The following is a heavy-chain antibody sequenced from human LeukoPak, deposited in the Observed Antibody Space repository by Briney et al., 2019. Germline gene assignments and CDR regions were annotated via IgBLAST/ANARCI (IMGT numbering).Heavy chain of an antibody. J-gene: IGHJ4*02. D-gene: IGHD3-3*01. CDR3: AREGYDFWRGYCDY. V-gene: IGHV1-69*05. Sequence: SVKVSCKASGGTFSSYAISWVRQAPGQGLEWMGRIIPIFGTANYAQKFQGRVTITTDESTRTAYLELSSLRSEGTAVYYCAREGYDFWRGYCDYWGQGTLVTVSS. CDR1: GGTFSSYA. CDR2: IIPIFGTA.